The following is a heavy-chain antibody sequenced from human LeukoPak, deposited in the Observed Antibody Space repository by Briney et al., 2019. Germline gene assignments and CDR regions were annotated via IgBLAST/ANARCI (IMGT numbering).Heavy chain of an antibody. J-gene: IGHJ4*02. Sequence: PGGSLRLSCAASGFTFSDYYMSWIRQAPGKGLEWVSYISSSGSTIYYADSVKGRFTISRDNAKNSLYLQMNSLRAEDTAVYYCAKLQAEWLQVGDYWGQGTLVTVSS. V-gene: IGHV3-11*04. CDR1: GFTFSDYY. D-gene: IGHD1-26*01. CDR2: ISSSGSTI. CDR3: AKLQAEWLQVGDY.